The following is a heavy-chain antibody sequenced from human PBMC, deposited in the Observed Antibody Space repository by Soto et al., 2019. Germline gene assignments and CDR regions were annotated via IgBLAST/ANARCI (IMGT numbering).Heavy chain of an antibody. Sequence: ASVKLSCKASGGTFSSYAISWVRQAPGQGLEWMGGIIPIFGTANYAQKFQGRVTITADESTSTAYMELSSLRSEDTAVYYCARERVVVVAATVYYYYYYGMDVWGQGTTVTVSS. CDR1: GGTFSSYA. CDR3: ARERVVVVAATVYYYYYYGMDV. CDR2: IIPIFGTA. J-gene: IGHJ6*02. V-gene: IGHV1-69*13. D-gene: IGHD2-15*01.